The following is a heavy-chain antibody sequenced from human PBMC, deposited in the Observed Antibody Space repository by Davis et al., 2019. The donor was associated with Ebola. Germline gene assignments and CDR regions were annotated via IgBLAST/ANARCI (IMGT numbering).Heavy chain of an antibody. Sequence: PGGSLRLSCAASGFTFRNYAMSWVRQAPGTGLEWVSAITGNGGSTFYADFVKGRFTISRDNSRNTLYLQMNSLRAEDTAVYYCAKSSKDYNILTGLFDPWGQGTLVTVSS. J-gene: IGHJ5*02. CDR1: GFTFRNYA. V-gene: IGHV3-23*01. CDR3: AKSSKDYNILTGLFDP. D-gene: IGHD3-9*01. CDR2: ITGNGGST.